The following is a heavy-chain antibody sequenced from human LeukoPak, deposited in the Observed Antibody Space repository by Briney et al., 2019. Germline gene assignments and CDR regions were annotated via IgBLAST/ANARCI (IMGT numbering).Heavy chain of an antibody. J-gene: IGHJ3*02. D-gene: IGHD6-13*01. CDR3: AKAQGATIGRRSSSWYGRSDAFDI. CDR1: GGSISSYY. V-gene: IGHV4-59*01. Sequence: SENLSLTCTVSGGSISSYYWSWIRQPPGKGLEWIGYIYYSGSTNYNPSLKSRVTISVDTSKNQFSLKLSSVTAADTAVYYCAKAQGATIGRRSSSWYGRSDAFDIWGQGTMVTVSS. CDR2: IYYSGST.